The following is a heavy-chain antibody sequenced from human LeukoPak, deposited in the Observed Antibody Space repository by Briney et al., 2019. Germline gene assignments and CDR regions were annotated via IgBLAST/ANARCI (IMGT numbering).Heavy chain of an antibody. V-gene: IGHV3-33*08. J-gene: IGHJ4*02. Sequence: GGSLRLPCAVSGFTFSDHWMNWVRQAPGKGLEWVAVIWYDGSNKYYADSVKGRFTISRDNSKNTLYLQMNSLRAEDTAVYYCARDSSGIDYWGQGTLVTVSS. CDR3: ARDSSGIDY. CDR2: IWYDGSNK. CDR1: GFTFSDHW. D-gene: IGHD6-19*01.